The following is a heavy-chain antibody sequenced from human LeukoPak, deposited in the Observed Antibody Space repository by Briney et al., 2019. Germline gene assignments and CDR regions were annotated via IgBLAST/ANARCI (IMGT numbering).Heavy chain of an antibody. V-gene: IGHV3-23*01. CDR2: TVSRGTT. CDR3: AKCSTSAYTTGWCNWIDP. CDR1: GFTFDDYA. J-gene: IGHJ5*02. D-gene: IGHD6-19*01. Sequence: GSLRLSCAASGFTFDDYAMHWVRQAPGKGLEWVSSTVSRGTTQYADSVKGRFTVSRDTSKNTLYLQMNSLRADDTAVYYCAKCSTSAYTTGWCNWIDPWGQGTLVTVSS.